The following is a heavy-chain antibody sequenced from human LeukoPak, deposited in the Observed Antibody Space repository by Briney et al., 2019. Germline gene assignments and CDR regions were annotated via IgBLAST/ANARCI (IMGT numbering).Heavy chain of an antibody. CDR2: IKQDGSEK. J-gene: IGHJ4*02. CDR3: ARGGPFRNGYKVY. CDR1: GFTFSSYR. D-gene: IGHD5-24*01. V-gene: IGHV3-7*01. Sequence: GGSLRLSCAASGFTFSSYRMSWVRQAPGKGLEWVANIKQDGSEKYYVDSVKGRFTISRNNAKNSLYLQMNSLRAEDTAVYYCARGGPFRNGYKVYWGQGTLVTVSS.